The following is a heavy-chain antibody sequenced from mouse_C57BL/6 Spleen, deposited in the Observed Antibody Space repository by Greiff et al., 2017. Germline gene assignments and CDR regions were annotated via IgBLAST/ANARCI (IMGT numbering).Heavy chain of an antibody. CDR3: ARYYSNYEGYFDV. CDR2: IRNKANGYTT. V-gene: IGHV7-3*01. J-gene: IGHJ1*03. CDR1: GFTFTDYY. Sequence: EVMLVESGGGLVQPGGSLSLSCAASGFTFTDYYMSWVRQPPGKALEWLGFIRNKANGYTTEYSASVKGRFTISRDNSKSILYLQMNALRAEDSATYYCARYYSNYEGYFDVWGTGTTVTVSS. D-gene: IGHD2-5*01.